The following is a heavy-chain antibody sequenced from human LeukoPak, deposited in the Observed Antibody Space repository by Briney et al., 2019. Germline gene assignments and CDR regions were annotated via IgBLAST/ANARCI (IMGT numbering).Heavy chain of an antibody. Sequence: SETLSLTCTVSGASITTYYWSWIRQLPGKVLEWIGYIHYSGNTNYNPSLKSRVTISVDTSKNQFSLKLSSVTAADTAVYYCARGSGTYYYDSGGYLNWFDPWGQGILVTVSS. CDR3: ARGSGTYYYDSGGYLNWFDP. V-gene: IGHV4-59*08. CDR2: IHYSGNT. CDR1: GASITTYY. D-gene: IGHD3-22*01. J-gene: IGHJ5*02.